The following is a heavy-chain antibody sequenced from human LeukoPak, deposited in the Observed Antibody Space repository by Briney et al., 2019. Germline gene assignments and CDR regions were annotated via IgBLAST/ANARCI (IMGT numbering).Heavy chain of an antibody. J-gene: IGHJ4*02. CDR1: EYRFTSYW. D-gene: IGHD3-10*01. CDR3: ARHEVLRSFDY. CDR2: IYPGDSDT. Sequence: GESLKISCKASEYRFTSYWVAWVRQMPGKGLEWMGIIYPGDSDTRYSPSFQGQVTISADKSISTAYLQWSSLKASDTAMYYCARHEVLRSFDYWGQGTLVTVSS. V-gene: IGHV5-51*01.